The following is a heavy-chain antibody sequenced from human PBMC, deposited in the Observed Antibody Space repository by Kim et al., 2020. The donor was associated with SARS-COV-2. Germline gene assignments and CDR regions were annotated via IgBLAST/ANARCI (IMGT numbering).Heavy chain of an antibody. V-gene: IGHV3-33*05. J-gene: IGHJ4*02. D-gene: IGHD1-26*01. CDR2: ISYDGSNK. Sequence: GGSLRLSCAASGFTFSSYGMHWVRQAPGKGLEWVAVISYDGSNKYYADSVKGRFTISRDNSKNTLYLQMNSLRAEDTAVYYCARAYSGSYYTGFDYWGQGTLVTVSS. CDR1: GFTFSSYG. CDR3: ARAYSGSYYTGFDY.